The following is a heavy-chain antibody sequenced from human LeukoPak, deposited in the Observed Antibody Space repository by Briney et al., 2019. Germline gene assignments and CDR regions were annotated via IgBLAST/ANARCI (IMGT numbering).Heavy chain of an antibody. CDR1: GGSISSYY. V-gene: IGHV4-59*01. CDR3: AINYYDSSGYYS. D-gene: IGHD3-22*01. Sequence: SETLSLTCTVSGGSISSYYWSWIRQPPGKGLEWIGYIYYSGSTNYNPSLKSRVTISVDTSKNQFSLKLSSVTAADTAVYYCAINYYDSSGYYSWGQGTLVTVSS. J-gene: IGHJ5*02. CDR2: IYYSGST.